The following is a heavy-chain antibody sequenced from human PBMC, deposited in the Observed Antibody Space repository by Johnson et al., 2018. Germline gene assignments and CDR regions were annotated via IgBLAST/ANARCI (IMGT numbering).Heavy chain of an antibody. CDR3: ARARCASSGWYCYYYYMDV. Sequence: VQLVESGGGLVQPGGSRRLSCAASGFTFSSYAMSWVRQAPGKGLEWVSTISGSGGSTYYADSVKGRFTISRDNSKNTLYLQMNSLKTEETAVYYSARARCASSGWYCYYYYMDVWGKGTTVTVSS. D-gene: IGHD6-19*01. CDR2: ISGSGGST. V-gene: IGHV3-23*04. CDR1: GFTFSSYA. J-gene: IGHJ6*03.